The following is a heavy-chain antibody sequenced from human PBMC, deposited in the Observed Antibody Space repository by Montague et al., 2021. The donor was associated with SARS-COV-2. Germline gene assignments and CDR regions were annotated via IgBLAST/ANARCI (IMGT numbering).Heavy chain of an antibody. D-gene: IGHD2-15*01. CDR2: IYYRGST. CDR3: AREGRCNWFDP. J-gene: IGHJ5*02. Sequence: SETLSLTCTVSGGSLNSSFWSWIRQPPGKGLEWIGYIYYRGSTNYNPSLETRVTISVDPSKNQFSLKLSSVTAADTAVYYCAREGRCNWFDPWGQGTLVIVSS. V-gene: IGHV4-59*01. CDR1: GGSLNSSF.